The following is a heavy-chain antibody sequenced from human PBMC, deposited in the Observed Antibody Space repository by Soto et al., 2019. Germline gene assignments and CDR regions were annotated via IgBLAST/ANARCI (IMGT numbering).Heavy chain of an antibody. D-gene: IGHD5-12*01. J-gene: IGHJ3*02. CDR2: IYYSGST. V-gene: IGHV4-59*01. CDR3: ARPRGRISAFDI. CDR1: GGSISSYY. Sequence: PSETLSLTCTVSGGSISSYYWSWIRQPPGKGLEWIGYIYYSGSTNYNPSLKSRVTISVDTSKNQFSLKLSSVTAADTAVYYCARPRGRISAFDIWGQGTMVTVSS.